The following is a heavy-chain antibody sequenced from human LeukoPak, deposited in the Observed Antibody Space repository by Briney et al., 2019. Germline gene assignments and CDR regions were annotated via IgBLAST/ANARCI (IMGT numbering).Heavy chain of an antibody. J-gene: IGHJ6*03. CDR1: GGTFSSYA. CDR3: ARDRVKYCSTSCLGVGDYYYYYMDV. V-gene: IGHV1-69*01. CDR2: IIPIFGTA. D-gene: IGHD2-2*01. Sequence: SVKVSCKASGGTFSSYAISWVRQAPGQGLEWMGGIIPIFGTANYAQKFQGRVTITADESTSTAYMELSSLRSEDTAVYYCARDRVKYCSTSCLGVGDYYYYYMDVWGKGTTVTVSS.